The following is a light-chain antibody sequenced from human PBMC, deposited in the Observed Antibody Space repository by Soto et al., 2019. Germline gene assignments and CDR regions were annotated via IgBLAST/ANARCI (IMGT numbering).Light chain of an antibody. V-gene: IGKV1-5*03. CDR2: KAS. CDR1: QSVGNW. Sequence: DIQMTQSPSTLSASVGDRVTITCRASQSVGNWLAWYQQKPGKAPKLLIYKASSLESGVPSRFSGSGSGTEFTLNISGLQPDDFATYYCQQYDTYRTFGQGTKVEVK. CDR3: QQYDTYRT. J-gene: IGKJ1*01.